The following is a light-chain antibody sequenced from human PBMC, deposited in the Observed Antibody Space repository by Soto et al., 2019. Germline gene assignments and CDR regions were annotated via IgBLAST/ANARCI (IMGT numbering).Light chain of an antibody. V-gene: IGKV1-12*01. CDR3: QQADSFPFT. CDR1: QAISGW. J-gene: IGKJ3*01. Sequence: DIQMTQSPSSVSASVGDRVTITCRASQAISGWLGWYQQKPGKAPKLLIYAASSLQSGVPSRFSGSGSGAAFTLTITSLQPEDSAVYYCQQADSFPFTFGPGTRVSIK. CDR2: AAS.